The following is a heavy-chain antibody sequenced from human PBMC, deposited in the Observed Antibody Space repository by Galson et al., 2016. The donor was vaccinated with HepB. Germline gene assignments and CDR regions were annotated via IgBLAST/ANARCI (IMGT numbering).Heavy chain of an antibody. J-gene: IGHJ4*02. CDR2: ISYSGTNI. V-gene: IGHV3-11*01. CDR1: GFTFSDYY. D-gene: IGHD5-24*01. CDR3: AREGSLRGEYYFDY. Sequence: SLRLSCAASGFTFSDYYMGWIRQAPGKGLKWISYISYSGTNIYYSDSVKGRFTISRDNAKNSMYLQMNSLRAEDTALYYCAREGSLRGEYYFDYWGQGALVTVSS.